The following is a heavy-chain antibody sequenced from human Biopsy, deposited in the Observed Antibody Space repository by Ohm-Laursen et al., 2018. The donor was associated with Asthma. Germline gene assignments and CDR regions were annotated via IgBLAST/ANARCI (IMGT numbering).Heavy chain of an antibody. Sequence: SLRLSCTASGFNFDDFAMHWVRQAPGKGLEWVAATTWNSGSRVYAVSVKGRFTMARDDSKNTLDLQMNSLREEDTAVYYCVRDGTDDAFDIWGQGTVVSVSS. CDR1: GFNFDDFA. CDR2: TTWNSGSR. D-gene: IGHD1-1*01. CDR3: VRDGTDDAFDI. V-gene: IGHV3-9*01. J-gene: IGHJ3*02.